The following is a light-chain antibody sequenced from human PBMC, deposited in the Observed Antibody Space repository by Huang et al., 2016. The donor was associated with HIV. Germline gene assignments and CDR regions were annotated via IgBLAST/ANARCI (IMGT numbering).Light chain of an antibody. V-gene: IGKV3-20*01. CDR3: QQYLSSPLT. J-gene: IGKJ4*01. CDR1: QNITNNY. CDR2: GAS. Sequence: DIVLTQSPGTLSLSPGARAALSCRASQNITNNYLAWYQQRSGQAPRLLIYGASNSAMGIPDRFSGSGSWTDFTLIINRLEPQDSAVYYCQQYLSSPLTFGGGTNVEIK.